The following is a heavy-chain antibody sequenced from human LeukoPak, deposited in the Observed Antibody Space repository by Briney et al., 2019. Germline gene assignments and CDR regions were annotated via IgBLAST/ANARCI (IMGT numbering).Heavy chain of an antibody. CDR2: IYYSGST. CDR3: ARESPPGYCSSTSCPFDY. J-gene: IGHJ4*02. Sequence: SETLSLTCTVSGGSISSYYWSWIRQPPGKGLEWIGYIYYSGSTNYNPSLKSRVTMSVDTSKGQFSLILSSVTAADTAVYYCARESPPGYCSSTSCPFDYWGQGTLVTVSS. CDR1: GGSISSYY. V-gene: IGHV4-59*12. D-gene: IGHD2-2*01.